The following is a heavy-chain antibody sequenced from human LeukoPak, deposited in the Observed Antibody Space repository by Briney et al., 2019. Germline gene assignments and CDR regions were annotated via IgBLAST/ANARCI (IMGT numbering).Heavy chain of an antibody. D-gene: IGHD5-18*01. CDR1: GFTFSSYS. CDR3: ARVGGYSYGNFDY. J-gene: IGHJ4*02. Sequence: GGSLRLSCAASGFTFSSYSMNWVRQAPGKGLEWVSSISSSSSYIYYADSVKGRFTISRDNAKNSLYLQMNSLRAEDTAVYYCARVGGYSYGNFDYWGQGTLVTVSS. CDR2: ISSSSSYI. V-gene: IGHV3-21*01.